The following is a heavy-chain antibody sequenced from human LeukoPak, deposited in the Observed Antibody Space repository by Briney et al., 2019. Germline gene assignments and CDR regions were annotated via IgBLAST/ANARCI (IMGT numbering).Heavy chain of an antibody. Sequence: GRSLRLSCAASGFIFITYGMHWVRQAPGKGLEWVAVIWYDGSDIYYADSVKGRFTISRDNSKNTLYLQVNSLRAEDTAVYYCARDLSMVRGPLDYWGQGTLVTVSS. J-gene: IGHJ4*02. D-gene: IGHD3-10*01. CDR2: IWYDGSDI. CDR3: ARDLSMVRGPLDY. CDR1: GFIFITYG. V-gene: IGHV3-33*01.